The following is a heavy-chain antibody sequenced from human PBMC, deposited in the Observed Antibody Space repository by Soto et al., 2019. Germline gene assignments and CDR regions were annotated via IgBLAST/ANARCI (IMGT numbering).Heavy chain of an antibody. CDR1: GLLFRNYE. CDR3: VSKPHCARPMES. CDR2: ISTTGGHV. Sequence: EVRLVESGGDLVTSGGSLRLSCVGSGLLFRNYERNWVRQDPGKGLEWLAHISTTGGHVSDSDSVKGRFTISRHNTKHTLYLQLNSLRNDDTWVYYCVSKPHCARPMESWGQGTLVNVSS. D-gene: IGHD3-3*01. J-gene: IGHJ5*02. V-gene: IGHV3-48*03.